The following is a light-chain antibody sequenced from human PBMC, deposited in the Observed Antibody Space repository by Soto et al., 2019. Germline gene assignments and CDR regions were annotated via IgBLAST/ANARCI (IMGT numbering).Light chain of an antibody. CDR2: DAS. V-gene: IGKV3-11*01. CDR1: QSVGSY. Sequence: EIVLTQSPVTLSLSPGERATLSCRASQSVGSYLAWYQQKPGQAPRLLIYDASKRDTGIPARFSGSGSGTNFTLTISSLEPEDFAVYYCQQRTNWPPLTFGGGTKVEVK. J-gene: IGKJ4*01. CDR3: QQRTNWPPLT.